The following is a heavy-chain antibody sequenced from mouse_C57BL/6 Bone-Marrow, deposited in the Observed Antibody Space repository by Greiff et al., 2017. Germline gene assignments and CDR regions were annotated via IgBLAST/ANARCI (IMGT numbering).Heavy chain of an antibody. J-gene: IGHJ2*01. D-gene: IGHD1-1*02. Sequence: VQLKESGAELVRPGASVKLSCTASGFNIKDDYMHWVKQRPEQGLEWIGWIDPENGDTESASKFQGKATITADTSSNTAYLQLSSLTSEDTAVYYCTTGGNFDYWGQGTTLTVSS. CDR2: IDPENGDT. V-gene: IGHV14-4*01. CDR3: TTGGNFDY. CDR1: GFNIKDDY.